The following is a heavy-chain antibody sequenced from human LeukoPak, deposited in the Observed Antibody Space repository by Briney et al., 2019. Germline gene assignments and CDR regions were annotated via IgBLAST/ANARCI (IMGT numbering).Heavy chain of an antibody. CDR3: ARDHSIITPYSGSYPPPHWFDP. V-gene: IGHV1-18*01. CDR2: ISAYNGNT. CDR1: GYTFTIYG. J-gene: IGHJ5*02. Sequence: ASVTVSFTASGYTFTIYGISWVRQAPGQGLEWMGWISAYNGNTNYAQKFQGRVTMTTDTSRSTAYMELRSLRSDDTAVYYCARDHSIITPYSGSYPPPHWFDPWGQGTLVTVSS. D-gene: IGHD1-26*01.